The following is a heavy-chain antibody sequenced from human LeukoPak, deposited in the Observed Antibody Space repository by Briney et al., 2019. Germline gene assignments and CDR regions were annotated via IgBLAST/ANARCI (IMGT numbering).Heavy chain of an antibody. Sequence: SETLSLTCAVSGGSISSGSYSWSWIRQPPGKGLEWIGYIYYSGSTNYNPSLKSRVTISVDTSKNQFSLKLSSVTAADTAVYYCARDFPAMVREPKDIWGQGTMVTVSS. CDR1: GGSISSGSYS. V-gene: IGHV4-61*01. D-gene: IGHD3-10*01. CDR3: ARDFPAMVREPKDI. CDR2: IYYSGST. J-gene: IGHJ3*02.